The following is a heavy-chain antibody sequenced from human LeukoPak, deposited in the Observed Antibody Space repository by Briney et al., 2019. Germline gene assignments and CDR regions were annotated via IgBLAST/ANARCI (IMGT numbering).Heavy chain of an antibody. CDR2: IYSGGST. D-gene: IGHD1-26*01. Sequence: PGGSLRLSCAASGFTVSSNYMSWVRQAPGKGLEWVSVIYSGGSTYYADSVKGRFTISRDNAKNSLYLQMNSLRAEDTAVYYCASYPYSGSYSDYWGQGTLVTVSS. V-gene: IGHV3-53*01. CDR3: ASYPYSGSYSDY. CDR1: GFTVSSNY. J-gene: IGHJ4*02.